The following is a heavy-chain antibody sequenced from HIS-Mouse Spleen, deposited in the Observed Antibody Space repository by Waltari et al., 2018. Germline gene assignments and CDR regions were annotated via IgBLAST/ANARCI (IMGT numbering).Heavy chain of an antibody. Sequence: QVQLVESGGGVVQPGRSLRLSCAASGFTFSSYGMHWVRQAPGKGLGWVAVISYDGSNKYYADSVKGRFTISRDNSKNTLYLQMNSLRAEDTAVYYCAKASSGWLDYWVQGTLVTVSS. CDR1: GFTFSSYG. CDR2: ISYDGSNK. CDR3: AKASSGWLDY. J-gene: IGHJ4*02. D-gene: IGHD6-19*01. V-gene: IGHV3-30*18.